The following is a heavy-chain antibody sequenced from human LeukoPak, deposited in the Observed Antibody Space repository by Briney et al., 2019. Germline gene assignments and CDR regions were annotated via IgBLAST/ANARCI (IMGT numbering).Heavy chain of an antibody. Sequence: ASVKVSCKASGYTFTSYGISWVRQAPGQGLEWMGWISAYNGNTNYAQKLQGRVTMTTDTSTSTAYMELRGLRSDDTAVYYCARGITGTTPDYYYYYYMDVWGKGTTVTVSS. D-gene: IGHD1-7*01. CDR3: ARGITGTTPDYYYYYYMDV. CDR1: GYTFTSYG. CDR2: ISAYNGNT. J-gene: IGHJ6*03. V-gene: IGHV1-18*01.